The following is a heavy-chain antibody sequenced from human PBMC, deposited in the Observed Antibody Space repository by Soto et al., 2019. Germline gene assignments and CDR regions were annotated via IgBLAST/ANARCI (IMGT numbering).Heavy chain of an antibody. V-gene: IGHV5-51*01. CDR2: IYAGDSDT. Sequence: PGESLKISCKGSGYSFTSYWIGWVRQMPGKGLEWMGSIYAGDSDTRYSPSLQGQVTISADKSISTAYLQWSSLKAPDTAMYYCARHLPSALDILRWSGSYCYYLDVWGKGTTVTVSS. J-gene: IGHJ6*03. CDR1: GYSFTSYW. D-gene: IGHD3-10*01. CDR3: ARHLPSALDILRWSGSYCYYLDV.